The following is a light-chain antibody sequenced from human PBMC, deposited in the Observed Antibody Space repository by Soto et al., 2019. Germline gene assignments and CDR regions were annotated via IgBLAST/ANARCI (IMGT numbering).Light chain of an antibody. CDR1: QSISSS. J-gene: IGKJ1*01. CDR3: QQSYNTPRT. V-gene: IGKV1-39*01. Sequence: DIQMTQSPSSLSASVGDRVTITCRARQSISSSLNWYQQKPGKAPKLLIDGASSLESGVPARFSGSGSGTDFTLTVSSLLPEYVATYYCQQSYNTPRTFGKGTKVEIK. CDR2: GAS.